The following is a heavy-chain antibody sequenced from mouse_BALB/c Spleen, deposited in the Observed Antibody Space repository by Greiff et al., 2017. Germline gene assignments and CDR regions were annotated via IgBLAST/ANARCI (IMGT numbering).Heavy chain of an antibody. CDR1: GFSLTSYG. V-gene: IGHV2-2*02. Sequence: QVQLKQSGPGLVQPSQSLSITCTVSGFSLTSYGVHWVRQSPGKGLEWLGVIWSGGSTDYNAAFISRLSISKDNSKSQVFFKMNSLQANDTAIYYCARKGDYDAMDYWGQGTSVTASS. CDR2: IWSGGST. CDR3: ARKGDYDAMDY. J-gene: IGHJ4*01.